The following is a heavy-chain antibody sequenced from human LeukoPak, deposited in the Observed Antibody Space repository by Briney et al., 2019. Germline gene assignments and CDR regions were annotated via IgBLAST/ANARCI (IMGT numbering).Heavy chain of an antibody. CDR2: ISSSGSTI. CDR1: GFTFSDYY. V-gene: IGHV3-11*01. J-gene: IGHJ1*01. Sequence: GGCLRLSCAASGFTFSDYYMSWIRQAPGRGLEWVSYISSSGSTIYYADSVKGRFTISRDNAKNSLYLQMNSLRAEDTAVYYCARDSHPYYYDPFDFQHWGQGTLVTVSS. CDR3: ARDSHPYYYDPFDFQH. D-gene: IGHD3-22*01.